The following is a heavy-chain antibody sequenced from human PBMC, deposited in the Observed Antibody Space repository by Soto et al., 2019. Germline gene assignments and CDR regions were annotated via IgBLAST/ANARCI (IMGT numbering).Heavy chain of an antibody. Sequence: GGSLRLSCAASGFTFSSYAMSWVRQAPGKGLEWVSAISGSGGSTYYADSVKGRFTISRDNSKNTLYLQMNSLRAEDTAVYYCGSELAYCGGDCYWPYYYYGMDVWGQGTTVTVSS. D-gene: IGHD2-21*02. CDR2: ISGSGGST. CDR3: GSELAYCGGDCYWPYYYYGMDV. J-gene: IGHJ6*02. V-gene: IGHV3-23*01. CDR1: GFTFSSYA.